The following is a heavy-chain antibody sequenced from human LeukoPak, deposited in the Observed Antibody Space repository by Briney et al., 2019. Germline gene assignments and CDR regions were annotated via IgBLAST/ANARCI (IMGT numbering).Heavy chain of an antibody. CDR3: AREPSRLKVVPAAMTFDY. J-gene: IGHJ4*02. Sequence: GGSLRLSCAASGFTFSSYGMHWVRQAPGKGLEWVAVIWYDGSNKYYADSVKGRFTISRDNSKNTLYLQMNSLRAEDTAVYYCAREPSRLKVVPAAMTFDYWGQGTLVTVSP. V-gene: IGHV3-33*01. CDR1: GFTFSSYG. D-gene: IGHD2-2*01. CDR2: IWYDGSNK.